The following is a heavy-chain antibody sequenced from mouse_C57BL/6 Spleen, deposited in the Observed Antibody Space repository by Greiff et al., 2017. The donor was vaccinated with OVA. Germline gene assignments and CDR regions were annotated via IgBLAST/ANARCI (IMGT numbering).Heavy chain of an antibody. CDR2: IYPGDGDT. D-gene: IGHD2-4*01. CDR3: ARDYDYDGHYAMDY. V-gene: IGHV1-82*01. Sequence: QVQLQQSGPELVKPGASVKISCKASGYAFSSSWMNWVKQRPGKGLEWIGRIYPGDGDTNYNGKFKGKATLTADKSSSTAYMQLSSLTSEDSAVYFCARDYDYDGHYAMDYWGQGTSVTVSS. J-gene: IGHJ4*01. CDR1: GYAFSSSW.